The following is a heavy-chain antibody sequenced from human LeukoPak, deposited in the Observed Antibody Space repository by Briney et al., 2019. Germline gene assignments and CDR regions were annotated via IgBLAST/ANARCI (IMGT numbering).Heavy chain of an antibody. J-gene: IGHJ6*03. CDR1: GYTLTELS. D-gene: IGHD2/OR15-2a*01. CDR2: FDPEDGET. V-gene: IGHV1-24*01. CDR3: ATGNRTAPYYYYYYMDV. Sequence: ASVKVSCKVSGYTLTELSMHWVRQAPGKGLEWMGGFDPEDGETIYAQKFQGRVTMTEDTSTDTAYMELSSLRSEDTAVYYCATGNRTAPYYYYYYMDVWGKGTTVTVSS.